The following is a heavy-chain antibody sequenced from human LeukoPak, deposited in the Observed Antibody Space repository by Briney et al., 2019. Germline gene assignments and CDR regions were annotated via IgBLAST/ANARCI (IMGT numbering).Heavy chain of an antibody. Sequence: GGSLRLSCAASGFTFSSYGMHWVRQAPGKGLEWVAVICYDRSNKYYADSVKGRFTISRDNSKNTLYLQMNSLRADDTAVYYCARVGGIAAAQGFDYWGQGTLVTVSS. J-gene: IGHJ4*02. V-gene: IGHV3-33*01. CDR3: ARVGGIAAAQGFDY. D-gene: IGHD6-13*01. CDR1: GFTFSSYG. CDR2: ICYDRSNK.